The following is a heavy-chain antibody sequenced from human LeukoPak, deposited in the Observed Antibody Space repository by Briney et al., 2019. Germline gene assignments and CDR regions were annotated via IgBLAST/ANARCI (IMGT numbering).Heavy chain of an antibody. D-gene: IGHD5-24*01. CDR2: ISSSGNTI. Sequence: AGGSLRLSCAASGFTFSDYYMSWIRQAPGKGLEWVSYISSSGNTIYYADSVRGRFTISRDNAKNSLYLQMNSQRAEDSAVYYCARALWGYNLIDYYYYYMDVWGKGTTVTVSS. V-gene: IGHV3-11*04. CDR3: ARALWGYNLIDYYYYYMDV. J-gene: IGHJ6*03. CDR1: GFTFSDYY.